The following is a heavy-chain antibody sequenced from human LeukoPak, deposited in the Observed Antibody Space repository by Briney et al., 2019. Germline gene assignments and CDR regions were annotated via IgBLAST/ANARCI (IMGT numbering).Heavy chain of an antibody. V-gene: IGHV3-9*03. CDR2: ISWNSGSI. CDR1: GFTFDDYA. D-gene: IGHD3-22*01. CDR3: AKEENYYDSSAAFDI. J-gene: IGHJ3*02. Sequence: PGGSLRLSCAASGFTFDDYAMHWVRQAPGKGLEWVSGISWNSGSIGYADSVKGRFTISRDNAKNSLYLQMNSLRAEDMALYYCAKEENYYDSSAAFDIWGQGTMVTVSS.